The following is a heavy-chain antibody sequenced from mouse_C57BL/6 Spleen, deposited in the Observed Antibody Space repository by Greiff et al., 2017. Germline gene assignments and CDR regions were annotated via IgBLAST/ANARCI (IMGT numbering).Heavy chain of an antibody. J-gene: IGHJ1*03. CDR3: ARTHYGNYVDWYIDV. V-gene: IGHV5-17*01. D-gene: IGHD2-1*01. CDR2: ISCGSSTI. Sequence: EVHLVESGGGLVKPGGSLKLSCAASGFTFSDYGIPLVRQAPEKGLEVVAYISCGSSTIYYADTVKGRFTISRDNAKNTLYLQMTSLRSEDTAMYYCARTHYGNYVDWYIDVWGTGTTVTVSS. CDR1: GFTFSDYG.